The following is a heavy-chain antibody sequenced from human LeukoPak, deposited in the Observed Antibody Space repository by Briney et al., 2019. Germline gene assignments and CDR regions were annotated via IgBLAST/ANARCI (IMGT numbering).Heavy chain of an antibody. D-gene: IGHD3-22*01. J-gene: IGHJ4*02. Sequence: SETLSLTCTVSGGSISSYYWSWIRQPPGKGLEWIGYIYYSGSTNYNPPLKSRVTISVDTSKNQFSLKLSSVTAADTAVYYCARLTFYYDSSGSTLTFDYWGQGTLVTVSS. CDR3: ARLTFYYDSSGSTLTFDY. CDR1: GGSISSYY. CDR2: IYYSGST. V-gene: IGHV4-59*08.